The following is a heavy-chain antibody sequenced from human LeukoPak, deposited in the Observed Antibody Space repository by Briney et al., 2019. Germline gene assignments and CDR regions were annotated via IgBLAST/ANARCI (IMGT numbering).Heavy chain of an antibody. D-gene: IGHD4-11*01. V-gene: IGHV4-59*01. Sequence: SETLSLTCTVSGGSITNYYWTWIRQPPGEGLEWIGYISYNGNTNYNPSLKSRVTISIDTSKNQFSLRLSSVTAADTAVYYCSRAPFSNPEFWGQGTLVTVSS. CDR3: SRAPFSNPEF. J-gene: IGHJ4*02. CDR1: GGSITNYY. CDR2: ISYNGNT.